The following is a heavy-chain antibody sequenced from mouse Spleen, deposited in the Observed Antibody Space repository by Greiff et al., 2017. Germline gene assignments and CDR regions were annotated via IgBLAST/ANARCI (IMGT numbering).Heavy chain of an antibody. CDR3: ARGDGDWPYWYFDV. CDR2: IDPSDSYT. D-gene: IGHD2-13*01. V-gene: IGHV1-69*01. Sequence: QVQLQQPGAELVMPGASVKLSCKASGYTFTSYWMHWVKQRPGQGLEWIGEIDPSDSYTNYNQKFKGKATLTVDKSSSTAYMQLSSLTSEDSAVYYCARGDGDWPYWYFDVWGAGTTVTVSS. J-gene: IGHJ1*01. CDR1: GYTFTSYW.